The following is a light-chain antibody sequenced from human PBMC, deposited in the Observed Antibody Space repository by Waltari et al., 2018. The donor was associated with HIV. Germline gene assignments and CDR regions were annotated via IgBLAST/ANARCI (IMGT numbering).Light chain of an antibody. CDR3: CSYAGSSTSV. CDR1: SSDVGSYNL. V-gene: IGLV2-23*02. CDR2: EVN. Sequence: QSALTQPASVSGSPGQSIPISCTGTSSDVGSYNLGTWYQQHPGKAPKVMIYEVNKRPSGVSNHFSGSKSGNTASLTISGLQAEDEADYYCCSYAGSSTSVFGTGTKVTVL. J-gene: IGLJ1*01.